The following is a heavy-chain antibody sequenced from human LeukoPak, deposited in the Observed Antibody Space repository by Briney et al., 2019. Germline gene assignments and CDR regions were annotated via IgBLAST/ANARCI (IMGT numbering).Heavy chain of an antibody. V-gene: IGHV3-33*01. D-gene: IGHD6-19*01. CDR1: GFTFSNYG. CDR2: IWYDGSKK. J-gene: IGHJ4*02. CDR3: ASQKIAVAGVSLDY. Sequence: GRSLTLSCAASGFTFSNYGMQWVRQAPGQGLEWVAVIWYDGSKKYYADSVKGRFIISRDDWKNTLYLQMNSLRAEDTALYYCASQKIAVAGVSLDYWGQGTLVTVSS.